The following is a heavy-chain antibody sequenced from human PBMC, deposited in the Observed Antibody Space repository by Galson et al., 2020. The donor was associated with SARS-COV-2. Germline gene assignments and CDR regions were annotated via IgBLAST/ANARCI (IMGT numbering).Heavy chain of an antibody. CDR1: GFTFSSYW. CDR2: INSDGSRT. D-gene: IGHD6-19*01. V-gene: IGHV3-74*01. J-gene: IGHJ4*02. Sequence: GSLRLSCAASGFTFSSYWMHWVRQGPGKGLVWVSRINSDGSRTSYADSVKGRFTISRDNAKNTLYLQMNSLRAEDTAVYYCARDTAVVGVTFDYWGQGTLVTVSS. CDR3: ARDTAVVGVTFDY.